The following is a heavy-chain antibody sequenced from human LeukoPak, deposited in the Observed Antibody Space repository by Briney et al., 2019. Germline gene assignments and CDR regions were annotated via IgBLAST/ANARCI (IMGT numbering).Heavy chain of an antibody. CDR3: ARSEGTMIKNWFDP. V-gene: IGHV3-30*03. J-gene: IGHJ5*02. CDR1: GFTFSTYG. D-gene: IGHD3-22*01. Sequence: GGSLRLSCAASGFTFSTYGMHWVRQAPGKGLEWMAVISYDGSNKYYADSVKGRFTISRDNSKNTLYLQMNSLRAEDTAVYYCARSEGTMIKNWFDPWGQGTLVTVSS. CDR2: ISYDGSNK.